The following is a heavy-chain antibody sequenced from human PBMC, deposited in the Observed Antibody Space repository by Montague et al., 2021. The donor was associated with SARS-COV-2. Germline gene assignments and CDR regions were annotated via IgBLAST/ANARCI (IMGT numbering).Heavy chain of an antibody. V-gene: IGHV3-7*01. Sequence: SLRLSCAASGFTFSSYWMSWVRQAPGKGLEWVANIKQDGSEKYYADSVKGRFTISRDNAKNSLYLQMNSLRAEDTAVYYCARDCDDSSGYYYVNDAFDIWGQGTMVTVSS. CDR3: ARDCDDSSGYYYVNDAFDI. D-gene: IGHD3-22*01. J-gene: IGHJ3*02. CDR1: GFTFSSYW. CDR2: IKQDGSEK.